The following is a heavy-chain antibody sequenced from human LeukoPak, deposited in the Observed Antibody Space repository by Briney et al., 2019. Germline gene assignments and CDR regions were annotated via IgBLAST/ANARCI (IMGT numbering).Heavy chain of an antibody. V-gene: IGHV4-30-4*08. CDR2: IYYSGST. D-gene: IGHD2-15*01. CDR3: ARDIRFILLN. Sequence: SETLSLTCTVSGGSISSGDYYWSWIRQHPGKGLEWIGYIYYSGSTYYNPSLKSRVTISVDTSKNQFSLKLSSVTAADTAVYYCARDIRFILLNWGQGTLVTVSS. CDR1: GGSISSGDYY. J-gene: IGHJ4*02.